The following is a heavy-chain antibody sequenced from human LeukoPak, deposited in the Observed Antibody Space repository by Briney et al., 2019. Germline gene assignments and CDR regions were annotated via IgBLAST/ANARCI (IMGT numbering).Heavy chain of an antibody. CDR1: GFTLSNYW. V-gene: IGHV3-7*01. CDR2: IKQGGSDK. J-gene: IGHJ5*02. CDR3: ARDPFDL. Sequence: GGSLRLSCEASGFTLSNYWMTWVRQAPGRGREWVATIKQGGSDKFYVDSVKGRFTISGDNAKYSLFLEMNSLRVEDTAVYYCARDPFDLWGQGTRVTVSS.